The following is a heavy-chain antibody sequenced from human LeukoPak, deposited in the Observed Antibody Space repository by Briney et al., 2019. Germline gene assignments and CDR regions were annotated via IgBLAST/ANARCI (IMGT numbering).Heavy chain of an antibody. D-gene: IGHD3-3*01. J-gene: IGHJ6*03. CDR3: AKDAEYYDFWSGYYYYHYYMDV. CDR1: GFTFSSYA. CDR2: ISGSGGST. V-gene: IGHV3-23*01. Sequence: PGGSLRLSCAASGFTFSSYAMSWVRQAPGNWLEWVSAISGSGGSTYYADSVKGRFTISRDNSKNTLYLQMNSLRAEDTAVYYCAKDAEYYDFWSGYYYYHYYMDVWGKGTTVTVSS.